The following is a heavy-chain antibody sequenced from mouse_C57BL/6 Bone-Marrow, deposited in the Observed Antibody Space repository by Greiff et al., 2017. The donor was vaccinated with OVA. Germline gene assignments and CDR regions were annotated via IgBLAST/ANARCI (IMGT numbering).Heavy chain of an antibody. Sequence: QVQLQQPGAELVKPGASVKVSCKASGYTFTSYWMHWVKQRPGQGLEWIGRIHPSDSDNNYNQKFKGKATLTVDKSSSTAYMQLSSLASEDSAVYYCAIGGYYCSSSGYWYVDVWGTGTTVTVSS. CDR1: GYTFTSYW. CDR2: IHPSDSDN. D-gene: IGHD1-1*01. CDR3: AIGGYYCSSSGYWYVDV. J-gene: IGHJ1*03. V-gene: IGHV1-74*01.